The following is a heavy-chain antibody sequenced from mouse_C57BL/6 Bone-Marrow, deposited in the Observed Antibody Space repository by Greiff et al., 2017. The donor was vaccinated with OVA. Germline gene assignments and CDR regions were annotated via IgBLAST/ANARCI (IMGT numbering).Heavy chain of an antibody. CDR2: ILPGSGST. Sequence: QVQLQQSGAELMKPGASVKLSCKATGYTFTGYWIEWVKQRPGHGLEWIGEILPGSGSTNYNEKFKGKATFTADTSSNTAYMQLSSLTTEDAAIDYCATTGVAPPYAMDYWGQGTSVTVSS. CDR3: ATTGVAPPYAMDY. J-gene: IGHJ4*01. CDR1: GYTFTGYW. V-gene: IGHV1-9*01. D-gene: IGHD1-1*01.